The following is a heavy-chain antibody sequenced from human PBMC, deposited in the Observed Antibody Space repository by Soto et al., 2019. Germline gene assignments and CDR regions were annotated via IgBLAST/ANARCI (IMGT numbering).Heavy chain of an antibody. CDR3: ERGATGISVAGVFDY. V-gene: IGHV3-53*01. D-gene: IGHD6-19*01. CDR2: ICSGGRT. Sequence: GGSLRLSCGASGFNVSRNCMNWVRQGPGKGLVWVSVICSGGRTYYEDSVMGRFTISRDNSKNTLYLQMNSLRAEDTAVYYCERGATGISVAGVFDYWGQGTLVTVYS. CDR1: GFNVSRNC. J-gene: IGHJ4*02.